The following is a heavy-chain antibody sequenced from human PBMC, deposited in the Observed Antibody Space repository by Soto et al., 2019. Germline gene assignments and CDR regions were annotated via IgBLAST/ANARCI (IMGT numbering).Heavy chain of an antibody. D-gene: IGHD3-10*01. CDR3: ARITRIRRELSDHHYGLDV. V-gene: IGHV2-26*01. CDR2: IFWIGDT. CDR1: GFSLSDLSMS. Sequence: QVTLRESGPVLVKATETLTLTCTVSGFSLSDLSMSVSWIRQPPGEAMEWLGDIFWIGDTSYRTSTRDSLNITSHNSRTQVVLTMTEVAPADTATYYCARITRIRRELSDHHYGLDVWGQGTTVTVSS. J-gene: IGHJ6*02.